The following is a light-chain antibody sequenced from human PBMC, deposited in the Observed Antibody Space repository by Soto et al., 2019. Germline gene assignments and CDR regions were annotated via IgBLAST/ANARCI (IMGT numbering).Light chain of an antibody. CDR3: CSYAGDKTYV. CDR2: EGS. Sequence: QSALSQPASVSGSPGQSITISCTVISSDVGSYNLVSWYQQHPGKVPKLMIYEGSKRPSGVSDRFSGSQSGTTASLTVSGLQAEDEADYYRCSYAGDKTYVFGSGTKLTVL. V-gene: IGLV2-23*01. CDR1: SSDVGSYNL. J-gene: IGLJ1*01.